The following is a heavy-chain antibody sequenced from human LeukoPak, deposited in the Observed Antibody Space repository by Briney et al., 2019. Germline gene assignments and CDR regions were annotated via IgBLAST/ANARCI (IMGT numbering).Heavy chain of an antibody. Sequence: PSETLSLTCTVSGGSISSSTSYWGWIRQPPGKGLEWIGSVYYSGSIYYNPSLKSRVTISVDTSKNQSSLKLSPVTAADTAVYYCARDPARDWYFDLWGRGTLVTVSS. CDR3: ARDPARDWYFDL. D-gene: IGHD3-10*01. J-gene: IGHJ2*01. V-gene: IGHV4-39*07. CDR1: GGSISSSTSY. CDR2: VYYSGSI.